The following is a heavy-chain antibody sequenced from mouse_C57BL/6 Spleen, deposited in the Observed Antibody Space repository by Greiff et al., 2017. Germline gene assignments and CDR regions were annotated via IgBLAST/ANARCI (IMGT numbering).Heavy chain of an antibody. CDR2: IDPNSGGT. CDR3: ARCYYDYDGYAKAY. Sequence: QVQLQQPGAELVKPGASVKLSCKASGYTFTSYWMHWVKQRPGRGLEWIGRIDPNSGGTKYNEKFKSKATLTVDKPSSTAYMQLSSLTSEDSAVXEGARCYYDYDGYAKAYWGQGTSVTVSA. CDR1: GYTFTSYW. V-gene: IGHV1-72*01. J-gene: IGHJ4*01. D-gene: IGHD2-4*01.